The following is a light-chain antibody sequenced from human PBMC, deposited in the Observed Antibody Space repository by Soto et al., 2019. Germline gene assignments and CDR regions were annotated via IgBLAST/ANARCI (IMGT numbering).Light chain of an antibody. CDR1: QNLRSS. J-gene: IGKJ1*01. CDR2: GAS. Sequence: VMTQSPATLSVSPGERATLSCRASQNLRSSLAWYQQKPGQAPRLLIYGASTRATGIPVRFSGSASGTEFTLTISSLQSEDFTVYYCQQYNKWPLTFGQGTKVDIK. CDR3: QQYNKWPLT. V-gene: IGKV3-15*01.